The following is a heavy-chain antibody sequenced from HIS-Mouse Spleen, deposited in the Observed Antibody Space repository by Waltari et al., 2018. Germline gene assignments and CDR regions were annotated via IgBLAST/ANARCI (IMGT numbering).Heavy chain of an antibody. CDR2: IFSNDEK. Sequence: QVTLKESGPVLVKPTETLTLTCSVSGFSLSNARMGVSWIRQPPGKALEWLAHIFSNDEKSYSTSLKSRLTISKDTSKSQVVLTMTNMDPVDTATYYCARTVGVFLRGRPGYSGYDYDVYSSSWQYWYFDLWGRGTLVTVSS. CDR3: ARTVGVFLRGRPGYSGYDYDVYSSSWQYWYFDL. J-gene: IGHJ2*01. CDR1: GFSLSNARMG. V-gene: IGHV2-26*01. D-gene: IGHD5-12*01.